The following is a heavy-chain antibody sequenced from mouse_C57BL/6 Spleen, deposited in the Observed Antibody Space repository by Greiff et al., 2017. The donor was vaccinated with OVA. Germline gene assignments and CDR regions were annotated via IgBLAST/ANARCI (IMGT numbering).Heavy chain of an antibody. Sequence: EVKLMESGPELVKPGASVKIPCKASGYTFTDYNMDWVKQSHGKSLEWIGDINPNNGGTIYNQKFKGKATLTVDKSSSTAYMELRSLTSEDTAVYYCARAYGSSFWYFDVWGTGTTVTVSS. J-gene: IGHJ1*03. CDR2: INPNNGGT. CDR3: ARAYGSSFWYFDV. D-gene: IGHD1-1*01. V-gene: IGHV1-18*01. CDR1: GYTFTDYN.